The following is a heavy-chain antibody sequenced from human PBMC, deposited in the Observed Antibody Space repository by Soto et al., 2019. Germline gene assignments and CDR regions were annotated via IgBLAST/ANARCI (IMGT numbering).Heavy chain of an antibody. CDR2: ISGSGGST. CDR3: AKDPPGLIAAVGGYFDY. J-gene: IGHJ4*02. V-gene: IGHV3-23*01. Sequence: VQLLESGGGLVQPGGSLRLSCAASGFTFSSYAMSWVRQAPGKGLEWVSAISGSGGSTYYADSVKGRFTISRDNSKNTLYLQMNSLRAEDTAVYYCAKDPPGLIAAVGGYFDYWGQGTLVTVSS. CDR1: GFTFSSYA. D-gene: IGHD6-13*01.